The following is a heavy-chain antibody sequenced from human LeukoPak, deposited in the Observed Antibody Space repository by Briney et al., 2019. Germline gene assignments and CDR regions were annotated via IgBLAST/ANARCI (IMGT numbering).Heavy chain of an antibody. J-gene: IGHJ4*02. D-gene: IGHD3-3*01. CDR3: ARDYGITIFGVVILDY. CDR2: INHSGST. V-gene: IGHV4-34*01. CDR1: GGSFSGYY. Sequence: PSETLSLTCAVYGGSFSGYYWSWIRQPPGKGLEWIGEINHSGSTNYHPSLKSRVTISVDTSKNQFSLKLSSVTAADTAVYYCARDYGITIFGVVILDYWGQGTLVTVSS.